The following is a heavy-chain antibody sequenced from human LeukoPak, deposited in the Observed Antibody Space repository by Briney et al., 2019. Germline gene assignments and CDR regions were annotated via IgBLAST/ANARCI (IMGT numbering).Heavy chain of an antibody. V-gene: IGHV4-61*02. CDR1: GGSISSGSYY. CDR2: IYTSGST. CDR3: AREVVVVTAIHYYYYYYMDV. Sequence: SQTLSLTCTVSGGSISSGSYYWSWIRQPAGKVLEWIGRIYTSGSTSYNPSLKSRVTISVDTSKNQFSLKLSSVTAADTAVYYCAREVVVVTAIHYYYYYYMDVWGKGTTVTISS. J-gene: IGHJ6*03. D-gene: IGHD2-21*02.